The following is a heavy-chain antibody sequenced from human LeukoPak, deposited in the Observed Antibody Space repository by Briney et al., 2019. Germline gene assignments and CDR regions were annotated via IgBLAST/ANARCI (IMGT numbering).Heavy chain of an antibody. CDR3: ARGPELRAYYFDY. D-gene: IGHD1-26*01. J-gene: IGHJ4*02. V-gene: IGHV3-48*03. Sequence: GGSLRLSCAASGFTFSNYEMNWVRQAPGKGLEWVSYISSSGSTIYYGDSVKGRFTISRDNAKNSLYLQMNSLRAEDTAVYYCARGPELRAYYFDYWGQGTLVTVSS. CDR2: ISSSGSTI. CDR1: GFTFSNYE.